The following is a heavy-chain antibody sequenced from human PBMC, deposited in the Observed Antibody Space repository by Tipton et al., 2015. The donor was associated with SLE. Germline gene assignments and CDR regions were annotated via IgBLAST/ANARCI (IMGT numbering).Heavy chain of an antibody. CDR2: ISGNGYT. Sequence: SLRLSCAASGFSVSSEYMSWVRQAPGKGLEWVSVISGNGYTDYTDSVRGRFTISRDNSKNTLYLQMNSLRAEDTAVYYCARRPTVTELRGSYYYGMDVWGQGTTVTVSS. V-gene: IGHV3-53*05. J-gene: IGHJ6*02. CDR3: ARRPTVTELRGSYYYGMDV. D-gene: IGHD4-17*01. CDR1: GFSVSSEY.